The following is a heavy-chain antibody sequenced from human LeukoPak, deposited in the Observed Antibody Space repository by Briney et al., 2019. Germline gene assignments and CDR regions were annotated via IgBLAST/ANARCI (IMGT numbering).Heavy chain of an antibody. CDR2: INPNNGDT. Sequence: ASVKVSCKASGYTFSVNFMHWVRQAPGQGLEWMGWINPNNGDTNYAQKFQGRVTVTRDTSISTAYMELSSLRSDDTAVYYCARTRGSHISTAYLDYWGQGTLVTASS. J-gene: IGHJ4*02. V-gene: IGHV1-2*02. D-gene: IGHD4-17*01. CDR1: GYTFSVNF. CDR3: ARTRGSHISTAYLDY.